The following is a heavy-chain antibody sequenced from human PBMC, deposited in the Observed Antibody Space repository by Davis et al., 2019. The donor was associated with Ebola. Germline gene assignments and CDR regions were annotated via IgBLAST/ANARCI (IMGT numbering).Heavy chain of an antibody. D-gene: IGHD4-17*01. CDR1: GFTFSNYA. CDR2: ITGSGGNT. Sequence: PGGSLRLSCAASGFTFSNYAMSWVRQAPGKGLEWVSGITGSGGNTYYADSVKGRFTFSRDNSKNTLYLQMNSLRAEDSAVYYCAKGSLYGSRSITAGMDIWGQGTTVTVSS. V-gene: IGHV3-23*01. CDR3: AKGSLYGSRSITAGMDI. J-gene: IGHJ6*02.